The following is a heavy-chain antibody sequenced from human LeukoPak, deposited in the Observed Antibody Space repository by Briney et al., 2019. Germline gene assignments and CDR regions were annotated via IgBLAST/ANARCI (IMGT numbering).Heavy chain of an antibody. D-gene: IGHD2-21*02. J-gene: IGHJ4*02. CDR1: NGFDSYY. Sequence: SETLSLTCAVYNGFDSYYMTIVRQPPGKGLEWVGEITYRGSGNYNPSLKGRATISINVSQKQFSLSLRSVTAADTATYYCGVYGGDWRFDFWGQGTPITVSS. CDR2: ITYRGSG. CDR3: GVYGGDWRFDF. V-gene: IGHV4-34*01.